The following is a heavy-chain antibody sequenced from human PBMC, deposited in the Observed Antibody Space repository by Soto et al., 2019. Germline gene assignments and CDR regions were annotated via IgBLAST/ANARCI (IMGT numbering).Heavy chain of an antibody. Sequence: ESGGGVVQPGRSLRLSCAASGFTFSSYGMHWVRQAPGKGLEWVAVIWYDGSNKYYADSVKGRFTISRDNSKNTLYLQMNSLRAEDTAVYYCARDIRVVVAATAAFDIWGQGTMVTVSS. J-gene: IGHJ3*02. CDR1: GFTFSSYG. CDR2: IWYDGSNK. D-gene: IGHD2-15*01. V-gene: IGHV3-33*01. CDR3: ARDIRVVVAATAAFDI.